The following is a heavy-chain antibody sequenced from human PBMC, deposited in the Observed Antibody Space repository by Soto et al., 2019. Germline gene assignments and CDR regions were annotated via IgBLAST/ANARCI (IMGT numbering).Heavy chain of an antibody. J-gene: IGHJ3*02. V-gene: IGHV4-59*01. Sequence: PSETLSLTCTVSGGSISSYYWSWIRQPPGKGLEWIGYIYYSGSTNYNPSLKIRVTISVDTSKNQFSLKLSSVTAADTAVYYCARDMRVYDYIWGSYRHDAFDIWGQGTMVTVSS. CDR2: IYYSGST. D-gene: IGHD3-16*02. CDR3: ARDMRVYDYIWGSYRHDAFDI. CDR1: GGSISSYY.